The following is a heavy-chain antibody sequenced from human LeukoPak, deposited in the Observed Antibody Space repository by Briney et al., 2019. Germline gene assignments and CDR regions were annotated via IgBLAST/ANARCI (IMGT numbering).Heavy chain of an antibody. V-gene: IGHV4-34*01. CDR1: GGSFSGYY. Sequence: PSETLSLTCAVYGGSFSGYYWSWIRQPPGKGLEWIGEINHSGSTNYNPSLKSRVTISVDTSKNQFSLKLSSVTAADTAVYYCARQTSSWFDPWGQGTLVTVSS. CDR2: INHSGST. D-gene: IGHD6-13*01. CDR3: ARQTSSWFDP. J-gene: IGHJ5*02.